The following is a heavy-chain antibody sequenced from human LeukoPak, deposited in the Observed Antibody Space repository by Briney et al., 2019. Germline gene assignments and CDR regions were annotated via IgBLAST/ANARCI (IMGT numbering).Heavy chain of an antibody. Sequence: SETLSLTCTVSGGSLSSGDDYWTWLRQHPGQGVELIGYIYYSGSTNYNPSLKSRLTISVDASKNQFPPKQSPVAPRDPAVYYCASLTTVTQGYFDSWGQGTLVTVSS. CDR2: IYYSGST. CDR3: ASLTTVTQGYFDS. D-gene: IGHD4-17*01. V-gene: IGHV4-30-4*01. CDR1: GGSLSSGDDY. J-gene: IGHJ4*02.